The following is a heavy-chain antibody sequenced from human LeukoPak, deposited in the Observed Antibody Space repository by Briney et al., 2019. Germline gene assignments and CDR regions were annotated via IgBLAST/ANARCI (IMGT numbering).Heavy chain of an antibody. J-gene: IGHJ4*02. D-gene: IGHD2-8*02. CDR3: ARALRSGPPPADY. V-gene: IGHV3-33*01. Sequence: GGSLRLSCAASGFTFSSYGMRWVRQAPGKGLEWVAAIWYDGSNKYYADSVKGRFTISRDNSKNTLYLQMNSLRAEDTAVCYCARALRSGPPPADYWGQGTLVTVSS. CDR2: IWYDGSNK. CDR1: GFTFSSYG.